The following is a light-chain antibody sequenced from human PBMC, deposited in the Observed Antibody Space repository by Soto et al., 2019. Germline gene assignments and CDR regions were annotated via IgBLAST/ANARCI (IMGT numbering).Light chain of an antibody. CDR2: GAS. CDR1: QSVRNN. CDR3: QEYDNWPPWT. V-gene: IGKV3-15*01. Sequence: TVMTQPPATLSVSVGERVTLSCRASQSVRNNLAWYQQKPGQAPRLLIYGASTRATDVPARFSGSGSGTEFTLTISGLQSEDFAVYYCQEYDNWPPWTFGQGTKVDIK. J-gene: IGKJ1*01.